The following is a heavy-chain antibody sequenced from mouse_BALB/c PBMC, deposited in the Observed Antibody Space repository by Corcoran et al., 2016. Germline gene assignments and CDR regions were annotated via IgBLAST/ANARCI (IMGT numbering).Heavy chain of an antibody. CDR3: ARVYYDYTDFDY. CDR1: GYTFTNYG. V-gene: IGHV9-3-1*01. D-gene: IGHD2-4*01. CDR2: INTYTGEP. J-gene: IGHJ2*01. Sequence: QSQLVRSGPELKKPGETVKIACKASGYTFTNYGLNWVKQAPGTGLKWMGWINTYTGEPTYADEFKGRFAFSLDPSASTAYLQINNLKNEDTATYFCARVYYDYTDFDYWGQGTTLTVSS.